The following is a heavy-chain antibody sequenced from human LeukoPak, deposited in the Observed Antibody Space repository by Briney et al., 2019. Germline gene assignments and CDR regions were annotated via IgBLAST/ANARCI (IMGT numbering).Heavy chain of an antibody. CDR1: GFTFDDYG. J-gene: IGHJ4*02. CDR3: ASFNSGYSSGWYYFDY. Sequence: PGGSLRLSCAASGFTFDDYGMSWVRQAPGKGLEWVSGINWNGGSTGYADSVKGRFTISRDNAKNSLYLQMNSLGAEDTALYYCASFNSGYSSGWYYFDYWGQGTLVTVSS. D-gene: IGHD6-19*01. V-gene: IGHV3-20*04. CDR2: INWNGGST.